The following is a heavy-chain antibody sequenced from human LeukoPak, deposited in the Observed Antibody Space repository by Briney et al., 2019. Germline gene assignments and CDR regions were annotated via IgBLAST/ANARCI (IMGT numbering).Heavy chain of an antibody. CDR1: GGAISSSSYY. CDR3: ARGGYSSSWPWDAFDI. D-gene: IGHD6-13*01. J-gene: IGHJ3*02. CDR2: INHSGST. V-gene: IGHV4-39*07. Sequence: SETLSLTRTVSGGAISSSSYYWSWIRQPPGKGLEWIGEINHSGSTNYNPSLKSRVTISVDTSKNQFSLKLSSVTAADTAVYYCARGGYSSSWPWDAFDIWGQGTMVTVSS.